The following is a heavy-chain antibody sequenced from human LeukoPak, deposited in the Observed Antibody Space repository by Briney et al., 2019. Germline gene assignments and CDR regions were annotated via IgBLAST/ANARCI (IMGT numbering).Heavy chain of an antibody. V-gene: IGHV3-7*01. CDR1: GFTFSSTW. CDR3: ASRSYARFDP. CDR2: IQPDGSEG. J-gene: IGHJ5*02. D-gene: IGHD3-16*01. Sequence: PGGSLRLSCAASGFTFSSTWMSWVRQAPGKGLEWVGNIQPDGSEGYPVDSVKGRFTISRDNARNSLFLQMNSLRVEDTAVYYCASRSYARFDPWGQGTLVTVSS.